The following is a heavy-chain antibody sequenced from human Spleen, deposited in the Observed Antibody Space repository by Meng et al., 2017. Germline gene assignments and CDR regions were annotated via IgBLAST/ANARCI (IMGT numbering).Heavy chain of an antibody. CDR2: IYYSGST. CDR3: ARVSSGYSSSWYWYTYYYYYGMDV. D-gene: IGHD6-13*01. J-gene: IGHJ6*02. CDR1: GGSISSGGYY. V-gene: IGHV4-31*03. Sequence: SETLSLTCTVSGGSISSGGYYWSWIRQHPGKGLEWIGYIYYSGSTYYNPSLKSRVTISVDTSKNQFSLKLSSVTAADTAVYYCARVSSGYSSSWYWYTYYYYYGMDVWGQGTTVTVSS.